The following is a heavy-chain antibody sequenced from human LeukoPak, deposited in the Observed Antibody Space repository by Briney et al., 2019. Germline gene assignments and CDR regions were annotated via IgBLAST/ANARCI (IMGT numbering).Heavy chain of an antibody. J-gene: IGHJ4*02. CDR1: GFTFSSYS. Sequence: GGSLRLSCAASGFTFSSYSMNWVRQAPGKGLEWVSSISSSSSYIYYADSVKGRFTISRDNAKNSLYLQMNSLRAEDTAVYCCARGFSTYYYDSSGYQDYWGQGTLVTVSS. CDR3: ARGFSTYYYDSSGYQDY. D-gene: IGHD3-22*01. V-gene: IGHV3-21*01. CDR2: ISSSSSYI.